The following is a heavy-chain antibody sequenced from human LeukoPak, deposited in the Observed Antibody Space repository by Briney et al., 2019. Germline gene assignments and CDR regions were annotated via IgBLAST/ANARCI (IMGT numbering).Heavy chain of an antibody. Sequence: GGSLRLSCAVSGFTFSIYWMSWVRQAPGKGLEWVANIKQDGSEKYYLDFVKGRFTISRHNAKNSVYLQMNSLRVEDTAVYYCARASSYQLLGGGCDYWGQGTLVTVSS. J-gene: IGHJ4*02. CDR1: GFTFSIYW. V-gene: IGHV3-7*04. CDR3: ARASSYQLLGGGCDY. D-gene: IGHD2-2*01. CDR2: IKQDGSEK.